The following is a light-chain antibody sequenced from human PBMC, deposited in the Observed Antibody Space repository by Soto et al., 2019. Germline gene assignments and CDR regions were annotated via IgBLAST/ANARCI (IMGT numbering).Light chain of an antibody. CDR2: AAS. CDR3: LQDYNSWT. V-gene: IGKV1-6*01. J-gene: IGKJ1*01. CDR1: QGIRND. Sequence: AIQMTQSPSSLSASVGDRVTITCRASQGIRNDLGWYQQKQGKAPKLLIYAASSLQGGVPSRFSGSGSGTDFTITISSLQPEDFATYYCLQDYNSWTFGQGTKVEIK.